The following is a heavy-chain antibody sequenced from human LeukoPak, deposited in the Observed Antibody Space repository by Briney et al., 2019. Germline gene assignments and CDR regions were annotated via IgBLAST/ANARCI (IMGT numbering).Heavy chain of an antibody. J-gene: IGHJ4*02. D-gene: IGHD6-13*01. CDR3: ARIGAGSSRDY. CDR1: GFTFSNFA. V-gene: IGHV3-21*01. Sequence: GGSLRLSCAASGFTFSNFAMTWVRQAPGKGLEWVSSIVGSSSTYYADSLKGRFTISRDNAKNSLYLQMNSLRAEDTAVYYCARIGAGSSRDYWGQGTLATVSS. CDR2: IVGSSST.